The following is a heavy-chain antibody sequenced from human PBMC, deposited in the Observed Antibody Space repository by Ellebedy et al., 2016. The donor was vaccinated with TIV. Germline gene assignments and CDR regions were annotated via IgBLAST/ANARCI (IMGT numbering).Heavy chain of an antibody. D-gene: IGHD4-23*01. CDR1: GGSISSYY. J-gene: IGHJ5*02. CDR2: IYTSGST. Sequence: MPSETLSLTCTVSGGSISSYYWSWIRQPAGKGLEWFGRIYTSGSTNYNPSLKSRVTMSVDTSKNQFSLKLSSVTAADTAVYYCARWEGDGGKLLGFDPWGQGTLVTVSS. CDR3: ARWEGDGGKLLGFDP. V-gene: IGHV4-4*07.